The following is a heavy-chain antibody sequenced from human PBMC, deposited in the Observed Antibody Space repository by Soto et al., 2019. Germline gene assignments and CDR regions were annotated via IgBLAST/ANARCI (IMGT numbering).Heavy chain of an antibody. CDR1: GYTFTSYG. J-gene: IGHJ4*02. V-gene: IGHV1-18*01. Sequence: QVQLVQSGAEVKKPGASVKVSCKASGYTFTSYGISWVRQAPGQGLEWMGWISAYNGNTNYAQNLQGRVTMTTDTYTSTAYMELRSLRSDDTAVYYCARDEFEGLLPYYFDYWGQGTLVTVSS. CDR2: ISAYNGNT. D-gene: IGHD2-15*01. CDR3: ARDEFEGLLPYYFDY.